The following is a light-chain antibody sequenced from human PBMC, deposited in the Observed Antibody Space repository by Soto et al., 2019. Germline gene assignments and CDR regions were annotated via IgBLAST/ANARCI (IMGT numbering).Light chain of an antibody. V-gene: IGKV3-20*01. CDR3: QQFSSYPLT. CDR2: GAS. Sequence: EIVLTQSPCTPSLSPGERATLSCRASQSVSSSYLAWYQQKPGQAPRLLIYGASSRATGIPDRFSGGGSGTDFTLTISRLEPEDFAVYYCQQFSSYPLTFGGGTKVDIK. J-gene: IGKJ4*01. CDR1: QSVSSSY.